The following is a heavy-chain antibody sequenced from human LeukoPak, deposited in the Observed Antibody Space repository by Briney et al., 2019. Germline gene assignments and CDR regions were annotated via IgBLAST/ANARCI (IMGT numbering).Heavy chain of an antibody. D-gene: IGHD3-22*01. CDR3: ARLLDSSGDY. V-gene: IGHV4-39*01. J-gene: IGHJ4*02. CDR2: IYYSGTA. CDR1: GGSVSSSRYS. Sequence: PSETLSLTCTVSGGSVSSSRYSGGGFGQPPGKGLEWIGSIYYSGTAYYNPSLQSRVTMSVDTSKNQFSLELSSVTAADTAVYYCARLLDSSGDYWGQGTLVTVSS.